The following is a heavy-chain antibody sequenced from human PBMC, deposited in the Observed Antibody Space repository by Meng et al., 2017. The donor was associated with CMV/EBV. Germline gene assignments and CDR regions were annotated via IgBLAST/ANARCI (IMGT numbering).Heavy chain of an antibody. CDR1: GFTFSSYA. V-gene: IGHV3-21*01. CDR2: ISSSSSYI. CDR3: ARGTNKGWELLYYFDY. Sequence: GESLKISCAASGFTFSSYAMHWVRQAPGKGLEWVSSISSSSSYIYYADSVKGRFTISRDNAKNSLYLQMNSLRAEDTAVYYCARGTNKGWELLYYFDYWGQGTLVTVSS. D-gene: IGHD1-26*01. J-gene: IGHJ4*02.